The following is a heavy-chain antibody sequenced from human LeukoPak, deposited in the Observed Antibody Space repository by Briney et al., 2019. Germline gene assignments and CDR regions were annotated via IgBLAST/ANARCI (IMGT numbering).Heavy chain of an antibody. CDR2: INHSGYT. Sequence: SETLSLTCAVSGVSFDDYYWSWVRQTPGEGLEWIGEINHSGYTNDSPSLKSRVTLSIDTSRKQFSLNLRSVTVADAGIYYCTRMTTGHDYWGQGTLVTVSS. D-gene: IGHD4-17*01. V-gene: IGHV4-34*01. CDR1: GVSFDDYY. J-gene: IGHJ4*02. CDR3: TRMTTGHDY.